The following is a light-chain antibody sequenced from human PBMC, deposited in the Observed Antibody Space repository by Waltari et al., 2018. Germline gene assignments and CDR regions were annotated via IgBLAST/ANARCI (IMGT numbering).Light chain of an antibody. CDR3: CSYAGSYTWV. CDR1: SGDVGCNHY. V-gene: IGLV2-11*01. Sequence: QSALTQPRSVSGSPGQSVTISCPGTSGDVGCNHYVSWYQQHPGKAPKVMIYDPSRRPSGVPDRFSGSRSANTASLTISGLQAEDEADYYCCSYAGSYTWVFGGGTKVTVL. J-gene: IGLJ3*02. CDR2: DPS.